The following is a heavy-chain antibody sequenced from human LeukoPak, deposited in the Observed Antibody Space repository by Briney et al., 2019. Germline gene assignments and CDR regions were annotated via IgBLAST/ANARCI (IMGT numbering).Heavy chain of an antibody. D-gene: IGHD4-11*01. Sequence: GGSLRLSCAASGFTFSSYEMNWVRQAPGKGLEWDSYISSSGSTIYYADSVKGRFTISRDNAKNSLYLQMNSLRAEDTAVYYCARSADYLHDAFDIWGQGTMVTVSS. CDR1: GFTFSSYE. V-gene: IGHV3-48*03. CDR3: ARSADYLHDAFDI. CDR2: ISSSGSTI. J-gene: IGHJ3*02.